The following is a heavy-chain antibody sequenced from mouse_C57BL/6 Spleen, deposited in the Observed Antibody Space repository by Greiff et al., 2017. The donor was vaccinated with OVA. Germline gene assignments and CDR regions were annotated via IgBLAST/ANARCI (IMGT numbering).Heavy chain of an antibody. D-gene: IGHD1-1*01. CDR3: ARRYYYGSSFLDY. CDR1: GYTFTSYW. V-gene: IGHV1-64*01. CDR2: IHSNSGST. Sequence: QVQLQQPGAELVKPGASVKLSCKASGYTFTSYWMHWVKQRPGQGLEWIGMIHSNSGSTNYNEKFKSKATLTVDKSSSTAYMQLSSLTSEDSAVYYCARRYYYGSSFLDYWGQGTTLTVSS. J-gene: IGHJ2*01.